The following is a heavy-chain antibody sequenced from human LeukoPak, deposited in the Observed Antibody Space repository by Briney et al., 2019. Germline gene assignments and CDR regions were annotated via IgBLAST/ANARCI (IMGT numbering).Heavy chain of an antibody. CDR3: ARRSGWTNHDMDV. D-gene: IGHD6-19*01. CDR1: GGSISIYY. Sequence: SETLSLTCTVSGGSISIYYWSCIPQPPGKGLEWIGYIYYSGITNYNPPLKRRVTISVDTSKNQFSQKLRSVTAADTAVYYCARRSGWTNHDMDVWGKGTTVTVSS. CDR2: IYYSGIT. J-gene: IGHJ6*03. V-gene: IGHV4-59*01.